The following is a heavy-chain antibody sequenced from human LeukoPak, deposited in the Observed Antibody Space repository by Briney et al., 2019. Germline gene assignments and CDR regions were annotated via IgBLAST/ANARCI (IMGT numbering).Heavy chain of an antibody. CDR1: GFTFSGSA. J-gene: IGHJ4*02. CDR2: IRSKANSYAT. Sequence: SGGSLRLSCAASGFTFSGSAMHWVRQASGKGLEWVGRIRSKANSYATAYAASVKGRFTISRDDSKNTAYLQMNSLKTEDTAVYYCTRLDYHDSSDPNYWGQGTLVTVSS. D-gene: IGHD3-22*01. CDR3: TRLDYHDSSDPNY. V-gene: IGHV3-73*01.